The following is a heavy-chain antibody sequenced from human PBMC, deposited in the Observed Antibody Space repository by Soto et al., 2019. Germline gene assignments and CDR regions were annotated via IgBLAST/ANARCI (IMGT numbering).Heavy chain of an antibody. D-gene: IGHD2-15*01. CDR1: GGSVSSGSYY. CDR3: ASSGGGNWFDP. CDR2: IYYSGST. Sequence: PSETLSLTCTVSGGSVSSGSYYWSWIRQPPGKGLEWIGYIYYSGSTNYNPSLKSRVTISVDTSKNQFSLKLSSVTAADTAVYYCASSGGGNWFDPWGKGTLVTVSS. J-gene: IGHJ5*02. V-gene: IGHV4-61*01.